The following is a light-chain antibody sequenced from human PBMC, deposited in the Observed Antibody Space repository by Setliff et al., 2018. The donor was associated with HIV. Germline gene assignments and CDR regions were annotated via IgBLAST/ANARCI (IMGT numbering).Light chain of an antibody. CDR1: SRDVGGGSNY. Sequence: QSAPAQPASVSGSPGQSITISCTGTSRDVGGGSNYVSWYQQHPGQAPKLIIFEVTKRPSVVSTRFSCARSGNTASLTISGLQAEDEADYYCNSFTSTTIYVFGTGTKVTVL. V-gene: IGLV2-14*03. CDR3: NSFTSTTIYV. J-gene: IGLJ1*01. CDR2: EVT.